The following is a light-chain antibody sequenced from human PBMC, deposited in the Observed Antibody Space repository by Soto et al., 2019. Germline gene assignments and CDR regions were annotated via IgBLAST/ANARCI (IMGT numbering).Light chain of an antibody. Sequence: SYELTQPPSVSVSPGQTASIPCSGDKLGDKYACWYQQKPGQSPMLVIYQDSKRPSGIPERFSGSNSGNTATLTISGTQAMDEADYYCQAWDSNTPSVVFGGGTQLTVL. CDR1: KLGDKY. CDR3: QAWDSNTPSVV. CDR2: QDS. V-gene: IGLV3-1*01. J-gene: IGLJ2*01.